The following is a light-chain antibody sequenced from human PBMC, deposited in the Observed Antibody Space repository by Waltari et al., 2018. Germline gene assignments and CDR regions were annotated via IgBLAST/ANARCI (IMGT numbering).Light chain of an antibody. CDR2: LNSDGSH. J-gene: IGLJ3*02. Sequence: QLVLTQSPSASAPLGASVRLTCSLSSGPSTYSIACHQKRPDRGPRYLMSLNSDGSHSKGDGIPDRFSGSTSGADHYLTISSLQSEDEADYYCQTWGTGIQVFGGGTKLTVL. V-gene: IGLV4-69*01. CDR3: QTWGTGIQV. CDR1: SGPSTYS.